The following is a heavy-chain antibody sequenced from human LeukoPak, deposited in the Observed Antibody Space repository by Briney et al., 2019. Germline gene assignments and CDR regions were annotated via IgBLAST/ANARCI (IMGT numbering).Heavy chain of an antibody. CDR2: IYYSGST. V-gene: IGHV4-39*07. D-gene: IGHD3-22*01. J-gene: IGHJ3*02. CDR3: ARVAVTMIKGKFPAWANGAFDI. CDR1: GGSISSSSYY. Sequence: SETLSLTCTVSGGSISSSSYYWGWIRQPPGKGLEWIGSIYYSGSTYYNPSLKSRVTISVDTSKNQFSLKLSSVTAADTAVYYCARVAVTMIKGKFPAWANGAFDIWGQGTMVTVSS.